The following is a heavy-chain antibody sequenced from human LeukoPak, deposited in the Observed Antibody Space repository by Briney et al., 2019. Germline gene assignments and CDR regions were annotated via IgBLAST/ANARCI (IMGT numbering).Heavy chain of an antibody. D-gene: IGHD6-13*01. V-gene: IGHV3-49*04. CDR1: GFTFGDYA. CDR2: IRSKAYGGTT. CDR3: SCNVARGTHGSSWLDY. Sequence: PGRSLRLSCTVSGFTFGDYAMSWVRQAPGKGLEWVGFIRSKAYGGTTEYAASVKGRFTISRDDSKRIAYLQMNSLKTEDTAVYYCSCNVARGTHGSSWLDYWGQGTLVTVSS. J-gene: IGHJ4*02.